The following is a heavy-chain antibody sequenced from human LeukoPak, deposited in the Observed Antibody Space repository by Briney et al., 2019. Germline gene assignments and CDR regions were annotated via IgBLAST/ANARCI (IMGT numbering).Heavy chain of an antibody. CDR2: ICTSGST. Sequence: SETLSLTCTVSDGSISSYYWSWIRQPPGKGLEWIGYICTSGSTNYNPSLESRVTISVDTSKNQFSLKLSSVTAADTAVYYCARGVSGYTYGSYYYYYMDVWGKGTTVTVSS. CDR3: ARGVSGYTYGSYYYYYMDV. J-gene: IGHJ6*03. V-gene: IGHV4-4*09. CDR1: DGSISSYY. D-gene: IGHD5-18*01.